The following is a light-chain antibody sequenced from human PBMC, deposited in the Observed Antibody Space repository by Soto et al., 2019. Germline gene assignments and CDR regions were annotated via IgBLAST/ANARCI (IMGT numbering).Light chain of an antibody. CDR2: EVS. CDR1: SSDVGAYNY. J-gene: IGLJ1*01. V-gene: IGLV2-8*01. Sequence: QSALTQPPSASGSPGQSVTISCSGTSSDVGAYNYVSWYQQHPGKAPRLLIYEVSQRPSGVPDRFSGSKSANTASLTVSGLQPEDEADYYCSSYAGSSTYVFGTVTKLTVL. CDR3: SSYAGSSTYV.